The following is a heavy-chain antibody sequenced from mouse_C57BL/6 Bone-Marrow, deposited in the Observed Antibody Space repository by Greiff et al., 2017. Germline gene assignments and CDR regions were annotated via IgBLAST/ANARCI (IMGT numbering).Heavy chain of an antibody. CDR3: ARDDGYYGYFDV. J-gene: IGHJ1*03. CDR1: GFSIHSDCY. D-gene: IGHD2-3*01. Sequence: EVKLMESGPSLVRPSQTLSLTCTVTGFSIHSDCYWIWIRQFPGNKLEYIGYTFYSGITYYNPSLESRTYITRDTSKNQFSLKLSSVTTEDTATYYCARDDGYYGYFDVWGTGTTVTVSS. CDR2: TFYSGIT. V-gene: IGHV3-3*01.